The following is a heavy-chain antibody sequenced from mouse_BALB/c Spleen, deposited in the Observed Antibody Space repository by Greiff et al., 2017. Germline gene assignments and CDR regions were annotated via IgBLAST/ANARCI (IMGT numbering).Heavy chain of an antibody. V-gene: IGHV5-6-3*01. J-gene: IGHJ3*01. Sequence: EVHLVESGGGLVQPGGSLKLSCAASGFTFSSYGMSWVRQTPDKRLELVATINSNGGSTYYPDSVKGRFTISRDNAKNTLYLQMSSLKSEDTAMYYCARRDGYSWFAYWGQGTLVTVSA. D-gene: IGHD2-3*01. CDR2: INSNGGST. CDR1: GFTFSSYG. CDR3: ARRDGYSWFAY.